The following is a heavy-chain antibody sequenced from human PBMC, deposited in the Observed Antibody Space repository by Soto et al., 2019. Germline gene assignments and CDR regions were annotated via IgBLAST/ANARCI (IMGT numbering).Heavy chain of an antibody. CDR1: GFTFSSYA. J-gene: IGHJ4*02. D-gene: IGHD3-3*01. V-gene: IGHV3-30-3*01. CDR3: ARENYDFWSGCPHY. CDR2: ISYDGSNK. Sequence: GGSLRLSCAASGFTFSSYAMHWVRQAPSKGLEWVAVISYDGSNKYYADSVKGRFTISRDNSKNTLYLQMNSLRAEDTAVYYCARENYDFWSGCPHYWGQGTLVTVSS.